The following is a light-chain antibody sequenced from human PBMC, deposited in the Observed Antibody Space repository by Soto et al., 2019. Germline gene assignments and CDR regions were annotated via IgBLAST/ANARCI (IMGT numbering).Light chain of an antibody. CDR2: KAS. CDR1: QSIRSW. CDR3: QQYNSYPWT. Sequence: DIQMTQSPSTLSTSIGKRVTITCRASQSIRSWLAWYQQKPGKAPKLLIYKASSLEAGVPSSFSGSGSGTEFTLTISSLQPDDVATYYCQQYNSYPWTFGQGTKVEIK. J-gene: IGKJ1*01. V-gene: IGKV1-5*03.